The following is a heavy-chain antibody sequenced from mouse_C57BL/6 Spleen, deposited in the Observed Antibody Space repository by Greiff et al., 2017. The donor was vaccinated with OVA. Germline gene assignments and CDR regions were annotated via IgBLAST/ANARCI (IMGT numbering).Heavy chain of an antibody. CDR3: AREGELRRGFAY. D-gene: IGHD2-4*01. CDR2: INPNNGGT. CDR1: GYTFTDYY. Sequence: VQLQQSGPELVKPGASVKISCKASGYTFTDYYMNWVKQSHGKSLEWIGDINPNNGGTSYNQKFKGKATLTVDKSSSTAYMELRSLTSEDSAVYYCAREGELRRGFAYWGQGTLVTVSA. V-gene: IGHV1-26*01. J-gene: IGHJ3*01.